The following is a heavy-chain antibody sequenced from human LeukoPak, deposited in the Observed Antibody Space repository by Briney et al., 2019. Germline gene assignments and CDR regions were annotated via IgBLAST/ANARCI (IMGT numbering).Heavy chain of an antibody. V-gene: IGHV3-74*01. J-gene: IGHJ4*02. D-gene: IGHD1-26*01. CDR3: ARVGNSGSYYEDYFDY. CDR1: GFTFSSYW. CDR2: INSDGSST. Sequence: GGSLRLSCAASGFTFSSYWMPWVRQAPGKGLVWVSRINSDGSSTSYADSVKGRFTISRDNAKNTLYLQMNSLRAEDTAVYYRARVGNSGSYYEDYFDYWGQGTLVTVSS.